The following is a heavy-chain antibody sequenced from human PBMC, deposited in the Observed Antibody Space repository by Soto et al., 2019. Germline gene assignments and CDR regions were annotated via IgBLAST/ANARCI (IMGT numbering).Heavy chain of an antibody. V-gene: IGHV3-23*01. CDR3: AKNRSGSSSMGGFDY. CDR2: ISGSANDI. J-gene: IGHJ4*02. Sequence: EVQLLESGGGLVQPGGSLRLSCAASGFTFSSHAMNWVRQAPGKGLEWVSAISGSANDIYYADSVKGRFTISRDSSTNTLFLQMNSLRAEDTAVYYCAKNRSGSSSMGGFDYWGQGTLVTVSS. D-gene: IGHD6-6*01. CDR1: GFTFSSHA.